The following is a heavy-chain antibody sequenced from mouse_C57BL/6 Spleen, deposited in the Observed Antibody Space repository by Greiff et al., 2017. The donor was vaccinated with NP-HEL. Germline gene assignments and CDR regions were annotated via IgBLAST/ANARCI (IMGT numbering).Heavy chain of an antibody. CDR1: GYTFTSYW. V-gene: IGHV1-64*01. D-gene: IGHD2-4*01. CDR3: ARRIYYDYDGDY. J-gene: IGHJ2*01. Sequence: QVQLQQPGAELVKPGASVKLSCKASGYTFTSYWMHWVKQRPGQGLEWIGMIHPNSGSTNYNEKFKSKATLTVDKSSSTAYMQLSSLTSEDSAVYYCARRIYYDYDGDYWGQGTTLTVSS. CDR2: IHPNSGST.